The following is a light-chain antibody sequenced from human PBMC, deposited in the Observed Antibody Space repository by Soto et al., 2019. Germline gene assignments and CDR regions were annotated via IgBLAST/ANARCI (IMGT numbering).Light chain of an antibody. CDR3: AAWDDNLNGGV. Sequence: QPVLIQPPSASGTPGQRVTISCSGSSSNIGINTVNWYRGLPGTAPKLLIYSNNQRPSGVPDRFSGSKSGTSGSLAISGLQSEDEADYYCAAWDDNLNGGVFGGGTKLTVL. V-gene: IGLV1-44*01. CDR1: SSNIGINT. J-gene: IGLJ3*02. CDR2: SNN.